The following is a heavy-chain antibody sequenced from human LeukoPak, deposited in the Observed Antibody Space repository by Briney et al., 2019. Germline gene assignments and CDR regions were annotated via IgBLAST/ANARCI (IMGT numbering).Heavy chain of an antibody. CDR3: ARARIAAAAHFDL. V-gene: IGHV4-39*01. J-gene: IGHJ2*01. Sequence: SETLSLTCTVSGGSIGSSSYYWGWIRQPPGKGLEWIGSIYYSGSTYYNPSLKSRVTISVDTSKNQFSLKLSSVTAADTAVYYCARARIAAAAHFDLWGRGTLVTVSS. D-gene: IGHD6-13*01. CDR1: GGSIGSSSYY. CDR2: IYYSGST.